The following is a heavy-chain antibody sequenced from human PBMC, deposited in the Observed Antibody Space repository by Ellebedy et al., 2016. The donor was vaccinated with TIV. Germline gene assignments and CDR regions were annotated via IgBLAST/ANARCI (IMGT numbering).Heavy chain of an antibody. Sequence: GESLKISCTASGFTFGDYAMSWVRQAPGKGMEWVGFIRSKAYGGTTEYAASVKGRFTISRDDSKSIAYLQMNSLKTEDTAVYYCTRDGDSSSFVWGQGTLVTVSS. V-gene: IGHV3-49*04. CDR2: IRSKAYGGTT. CDR3: TRDGDSSSFV. D-gene: IGHD6-13*01. J-gene: IGHJ4*02. CDR1: GFTFGDYA.